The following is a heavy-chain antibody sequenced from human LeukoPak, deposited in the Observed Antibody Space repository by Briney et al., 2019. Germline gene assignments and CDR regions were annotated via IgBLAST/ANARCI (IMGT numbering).Heavy chain of an antibody. J-gene: IGHJ4*02. V-gene: IGHV7-4-1*02. D-gene: IGHD3-10*01. CDR3: ARNNADGEGRFSY. Sequence: GASVKVSCKASGYSFIKYDMNWVRQAPGQGLEWMGWINTNTGNPTYALGFTGRFVFSLDTSVSTAYLQISGLKAEDTAVYYCARNNADGEGRFSYWGQGTLVTVSS. CDR1: GYSFIKYD. CDR2: INTNTGNP.